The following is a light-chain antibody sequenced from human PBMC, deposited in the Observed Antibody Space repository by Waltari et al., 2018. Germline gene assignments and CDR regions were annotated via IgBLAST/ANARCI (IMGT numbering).Light chain of an antibody. CDR2: QVS. Sequence: QSALTQPPSVSGSPGQSVTISCTGSSSDIGSYHRVSWYQQPPGTAPKLMIYQVSYRPSGVPDRFSGSKSGNTASLTISGLQAEDEADYYCSTYTSSTVVFGGGTKLTVL. CDR1: SSDIGSYHR. J-gene: IGLJ2*01. V-gene: IGLV2-18*02. CDR3: STYTSSTVV.